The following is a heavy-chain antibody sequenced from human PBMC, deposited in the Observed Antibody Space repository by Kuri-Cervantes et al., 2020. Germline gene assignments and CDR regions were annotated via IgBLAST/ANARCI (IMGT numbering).Heavy chain of an antibody. Sequence: LSLTCAASGFTFSSYGMHWARQAPGKGLEWVAVIWYDGSNKYYADSVKGRFTISRDNSKNTLYLQMNSLRAEDTAVYYCAKDVGYYDSSGYYSWGYFQHWGQGTRVTVSS. D-gene: IGHD3-22*01. CDR3: AKDVGYYDSSGYYSWGYFQH. CDR2: IWYDGSNK. V-gene: IGHV3-33*06. CDR1: GFTFSSYG. J-gene: IGHJ1*01.